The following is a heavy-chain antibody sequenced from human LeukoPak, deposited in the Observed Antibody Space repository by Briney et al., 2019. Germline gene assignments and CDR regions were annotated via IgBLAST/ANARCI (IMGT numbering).Heavy chain of an antibody. Sequence: PSETLSLTCTVSGYSISSGYYWGWIRQPPGKGLEWIGSIYHSGSTYYNPSLKGRVTISVDTSKNQFSLKLSSVTAADTAVYYCARAGYCGGDCSNWFDPWGQGTLVTVSS. D-gene: IGHD2-21*02. J-gene: IGHJ5*02. V-gene: IGHV4-38-2*02. CDR3: ARAGYCGGDCSNWFDP. CDR2: IYHSGST. CDR1: GYSISSGYY.